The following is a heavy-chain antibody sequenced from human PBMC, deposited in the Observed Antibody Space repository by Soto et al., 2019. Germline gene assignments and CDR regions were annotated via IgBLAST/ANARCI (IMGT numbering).Heavy chain of an antibody. CDR1: GGTFNNFA. Sequence: QVQLVQSGAEVKKPGSSVKVSCQASGGTFNNFAFTWVRQAPGQGLEWLGGIMPVFHTTNIAQTFQDRITVTADDLTTTVYMEMTSLRYDDTAVYYCATATIAPVSATLYPYGMDVRGQGTTVTVSS. J-gene: IGHJ6*02. CDR3: ATATIAPVSATLYPYGMDV. CDR2: IMPVFHTT. V-gene: IGHV1-69*01. D-gene: IGHD6-25*01.